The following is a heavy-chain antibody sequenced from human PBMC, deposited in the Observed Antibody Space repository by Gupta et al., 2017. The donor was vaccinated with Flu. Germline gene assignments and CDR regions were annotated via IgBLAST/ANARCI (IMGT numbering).Heavy chain of an antibody. CDR2: RNEDGRAK. CDR3: TRDSGYDKFDY. Sequence: VRQAPGKGLEWVANRNEDGRAKNYVASVNGRVTVSRDNAQNSLYLQMNSLRVEDTGIYYCTRDSGYDKFDYWGQGTLVTVSS. J-gene: IGHJ4*02. V-gene: IGHV3-7*01. D-gene: IGHD3-9*01.